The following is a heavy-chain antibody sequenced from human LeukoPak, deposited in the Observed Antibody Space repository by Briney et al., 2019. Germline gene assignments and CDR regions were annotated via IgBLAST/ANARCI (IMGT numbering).Heavy chain of an antibody. V-gene: IGHV1-18*01. Sequence: ASVKVSCKASGYTFTSYGITWVRRAPGQGLEWMGWISIYNGNTNYAQKLQGRVTMTTDTSTSTAYMELRGLRPDDTAIYYCTRDREAAGQKLTDYWGQGTLVPVST. J-gene: IGHJ4*02. CDR2: ISIYNGNT. CDR1: GYTFTSYG. CDR3: TRDREAAGQKLTDY. D-gene: IGHD6-13*01.